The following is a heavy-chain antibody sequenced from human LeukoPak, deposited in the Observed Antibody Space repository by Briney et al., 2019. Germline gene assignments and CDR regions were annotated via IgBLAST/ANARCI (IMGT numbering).Heavy chain of an antibody. CDR1: GGSISSSSYY. Sequence: PSETLSLTCTVSGGSISSSSYYWGWIRQPPGKGLEWIGSIYYSGSTYYNPSLKSRVTISVDTSKNQFSLKLSSVTAADTAVYYCARLGSGWQFDYWGQGTLVTVSS. D-gene: IGHD6-19*01. CDR3: ARLGSGWQFDY. CDR2: IYYSGST. V-gene: IGHV4-39*01. J-gene: IGHJ4*02.